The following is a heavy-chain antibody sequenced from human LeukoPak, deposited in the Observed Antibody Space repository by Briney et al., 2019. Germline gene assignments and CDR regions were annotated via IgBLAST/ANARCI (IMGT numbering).Heavy chain of an antibody. CDR1: GGSFSGYY. CDR2: INHSGST. V-gene: IGHV4-34*01. Sequence: SETLSLTCAVYGGSFSGYYWSWIRQPPGKGLEWIGEINHSGSTNYNPSLKSRVTISVDTSKNQFSLKLSSVTAADTAVYYCASSRAGYYYGSTRPSDWGQGTLVTVSS. J-gene: IGHJ4*02. D-gene: IGHD3-10*01. CDR3: ASSRAGYYYGSTRPSD.